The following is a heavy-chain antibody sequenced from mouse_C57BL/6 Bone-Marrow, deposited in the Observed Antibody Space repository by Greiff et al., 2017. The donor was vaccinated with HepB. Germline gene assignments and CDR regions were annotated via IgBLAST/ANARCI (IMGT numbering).Heavy chain of an antibody. CDR2: INPYNGDT. V-gene: IGHV1-20*01. D-gene: IGHD2-4*01. CDR1: GYSFTGYF. J-gene: IGHJ1*03. Sequence: EVQLQQSGPELVKPGDSVKISCKASGYSFTGYFMNWVMQSHGKSLEWIGRINPYNGDTFYNQKFKGKATLTVDKSSSTAHMELRSLTSEDSAVYYCARGLYYDYDVTHDVWGTGTTVTVSS. CDR3: ARGLYYDYDVTHDV.